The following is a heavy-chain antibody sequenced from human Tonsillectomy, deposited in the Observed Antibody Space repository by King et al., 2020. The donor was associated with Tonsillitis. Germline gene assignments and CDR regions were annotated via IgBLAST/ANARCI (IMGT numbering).Heavy chain of an antibody. V-gene: IGHV1-69*09. CDR2: IIPILGIA. J-gene: IGHJ4*02. CDR3: ARGAGDGYFDY. CDR1: GGTFSSYA. D-gene: IGHD5-24*01. Sequence: VQLVESGAEVKKPGSSVKVSCKASGGTFSSYAISWVRQAPGQGLEWMGRIIPILGIANYAQKFQGRVTITADKSTSTAYMELSSLRSEDTAVYYCARGAGDGYFDYWGQGTLVTVSS.